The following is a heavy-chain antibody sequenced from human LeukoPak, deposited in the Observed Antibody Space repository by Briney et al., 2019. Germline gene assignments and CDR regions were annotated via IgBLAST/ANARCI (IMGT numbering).Heavy chain of an antibody. CDR1: GYTFTSYD. CDR3: ARYYYDSNDYYYGLDY. J-gene: IGHJ4*02. Sequence: ASVKVSCKASGYTFTSYDINWVRQATGQGLEWMGWMNPNSGNTGYAQKFQGRVTITSSTSISTTYMELSSLRSEDTAVYYCARYYYDSNDYYYGLDYWGRGTLVTVSS. D-gene: IGHD3-22*01. V-gene: IGHV1-8*01. CDR2: MNPNSGNT.